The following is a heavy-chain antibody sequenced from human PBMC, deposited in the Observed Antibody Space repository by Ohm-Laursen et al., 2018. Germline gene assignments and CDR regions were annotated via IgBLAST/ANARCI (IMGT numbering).Heavy chain of an antibody. CDR1: GFTFSSYE. V-gene: IGHV3-48*03. CDR3: ARRADYYGSGCYKY. CDR2: ISTSGSTT. D-gene: IGHD3-10*01. Sequence: GSLRLSCSASGFTFSSYEMNWVRQAPGKGLEWISHISTSGSTTYYTDFVKGRFTISRDNARSAVYLEMNGLRVEDTAVYYCARRADYYGSGCYKYWGQGTLVTVSS. J-gene: IGHJ4*02.